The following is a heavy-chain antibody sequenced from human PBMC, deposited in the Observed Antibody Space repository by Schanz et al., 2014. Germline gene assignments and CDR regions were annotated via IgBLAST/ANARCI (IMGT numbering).Heavy chain of an antibody. CDR3: ARVQGEILTGSESDCGMDV. J-gene: IGHJ6*02. V-gene: IGHV1-18*01. Sequence: QVQVVQSGAEVKKPGASVKVSCKASGYTFTDYGVIWVRQAPGQGLEWMGWISTANGNTNYIQKLQGRVTMTTDTTTSAASMELRNLRSDDPAVYYCARVQGEILTGSESDCGMDVWGHGTTVTVSS. CDR1: GYTFTDYG. D-gene: IGHD3-9*01. CDR2: ISTANGNT.